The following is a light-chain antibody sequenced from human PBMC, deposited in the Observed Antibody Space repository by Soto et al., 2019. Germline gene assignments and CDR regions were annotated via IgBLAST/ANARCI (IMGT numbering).Light chain of an antibody. J-gene: IGLJ2*01. CDR2: LEGSGSY. V-gene: IGLV4-60*02. CDR1: IGHSTYI. CDR3: ETLDTTVVV. Sequence: QPVLTQSSSASASLGSSVKLTCTLSIGHSTYIIAWNQQQLGKAPRYLMQLEGSGSYNKGSGIPDRFSGSSSGADRYLTISNPPFDDEADYFCETLDTTVVVFGGVTKLTVL.